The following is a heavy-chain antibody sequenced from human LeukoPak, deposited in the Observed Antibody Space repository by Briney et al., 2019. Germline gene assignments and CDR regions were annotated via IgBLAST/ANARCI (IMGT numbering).Heavy chain of an antibody. Sequence: GGSLRLSCAASGFTFSTYEMNWVRQAPGKGLEWVSYISSSGSTIYYADSVKGRFTISRDNAKNSLYLQMSSLRAEDTAVYYCARDFSGWSVDPWGQGTLVTVSS. J-gene: IGHJ5*02. V-gene: IGHV3-48*03. CDR2: ISSSGSTI. CDR3: ARDFSGWSVDP. D-gene: IGHD6-19*01. CDR1: GFTFSTYE.